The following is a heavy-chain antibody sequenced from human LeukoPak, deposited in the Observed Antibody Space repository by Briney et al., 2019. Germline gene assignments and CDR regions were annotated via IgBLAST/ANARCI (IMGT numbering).Heavy chain of an antibody. CDR1: GFTFNNYA. J-gene: IGHJ4*02. Sequence: GGSLRLSCAASGFTFNNYAMNWVRQAPGKGLEWVSSVSGGGETTYYADSAKGRFTISRDNSQNTLYLQMNSLRAEDTAVYYCARDYADYVGYFFFDYWGQGTLVTVSS. CDR3: ARDYADYVGYFFFDY. CDR2: VSGGGETT. D-gene: IGHD4-17*01. V-gene: IGHV3-23*01.